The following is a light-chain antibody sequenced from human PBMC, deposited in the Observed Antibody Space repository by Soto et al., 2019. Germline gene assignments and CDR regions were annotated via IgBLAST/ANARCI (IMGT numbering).Light chain of an antibody. CDR2: TDS. CDR3: AVWDDSLNGGV. CDR1: SSNIGSRT. Sequence: QTVVTQPPSASGTPGQRVTISCSGSSSNIGSRTVNWYQQLPGTAPKLLIYTDSRRPSGVPDRFSGSRSGTSASLAISGLQSEDEADYSCAVWDDSLNGGVFGGGTKLTVL. J-gene: IGLJ3*02. V-gene: IGLV1-44*01.